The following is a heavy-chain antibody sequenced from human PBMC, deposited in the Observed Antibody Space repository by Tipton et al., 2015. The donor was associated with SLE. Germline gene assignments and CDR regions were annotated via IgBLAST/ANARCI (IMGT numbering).Heavy chain of an antibody. CDR3: ARTDSSGWNPFDY. CDR1: GGSISSSSYY. CDR2: MYYSGST. D-gene: IGHD6-19*01. Sequence: TLSLTCTVSGGSISSSSYYWGWIRQPPGKGLEWIGSMYYSGSTYYNPSLKSRVTISVDTSKNQFSLKLTSVTAADTAVYYCARTDSSGWNPFDYWGQGTLVTVSS. V-gene: IGHV4-39*07. J-gene: IGHJ4*02.